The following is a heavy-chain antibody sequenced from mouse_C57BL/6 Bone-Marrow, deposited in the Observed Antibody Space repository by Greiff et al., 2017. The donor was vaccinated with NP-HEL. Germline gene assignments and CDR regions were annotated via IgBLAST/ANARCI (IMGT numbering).Heavy chain of an antibody. CDR3: ARGDY. Sequence: QVQLKQPGAELVMPGASVKLSCKASGYTFTSYWMHWVKQRPGHGLEWIGEIDPSDSYTNYNQKFKGKSTLTVDKSSSTAYMQLSSLTSEDSAVYYCARGDYWGQGTLVTVSA. CDR2: IDPSDSYT. J-gene: IGHJ3*01. V-gene: IGHV1-69*01. D-gene: IGHD3-3*01. CDR1: GYTFTSYW.